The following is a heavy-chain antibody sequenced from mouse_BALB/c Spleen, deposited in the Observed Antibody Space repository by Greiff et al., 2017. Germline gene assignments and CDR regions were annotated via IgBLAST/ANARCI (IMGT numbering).Heavy chain of an antibody. D-gene: IGHD1-1*01. CDR1: GYAFTNYL. V-gene: IGHV1-54*01. Sequence: QVQLKQSGAELVRPGTSVKVSCKASGYAFTNYLIEWVKQRPGQGLEWIGVINPGSGGTNYNEKFKGKATLTADKSSSTAYMQLSSLTSDDSAVYFCARSSYGSRYFDVWGAGTTVTVSS. J-gene: IGHJ1*01. CDR3: ARSSYGSRYFDV. CDR2: INPGSGGT.